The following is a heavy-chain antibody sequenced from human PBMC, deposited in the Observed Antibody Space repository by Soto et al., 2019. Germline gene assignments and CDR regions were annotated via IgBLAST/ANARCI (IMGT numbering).Heavy chain of an antibody. CDR2: INCCGGST. CDR1: GFSFSTYA. D-gene: IGHD3-16*01. CDR3: AKTDYDVLDY. Sequence: EVQLLESGGGLVQPGGSLRLSCAASGFSFSTYAMSWVRQAPGKGLDWVSAINCCGGSTYYADSVKGRFTISRDDSKNTLYLQMTSLRAEDTAVYYCAKTDYDVLDYWGQGTLVTVSS. V-gene: IGHV3-23*01. J-gene: IGHJ4*02.